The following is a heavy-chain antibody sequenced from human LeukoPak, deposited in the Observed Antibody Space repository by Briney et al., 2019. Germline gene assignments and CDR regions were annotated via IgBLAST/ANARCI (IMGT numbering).Heavy chain of an antibody. CDR1: GGSISSYY. J-gene: IGHJ6*03. V-gene: IGHV4-59*01. Sequence: SETLSLTCTVSGGSISSYYWSWIRQPPGKGLEWIGYIYYSGSTNYNPSLKSRVTISVDTSKNQFSLKLSSVTAADTAVYYCARVVVPAATGYYMDVWGKGTTVTVSS. CDR2: IYYSGST. D-gene: IGHD2-2*01. CDR3: ARVVVPAATGYYMDV.